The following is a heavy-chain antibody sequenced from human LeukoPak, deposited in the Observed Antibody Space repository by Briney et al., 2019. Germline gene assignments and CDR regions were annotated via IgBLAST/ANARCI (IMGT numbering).Heavy chain of an antibody. CDR3: ARLGIDPIAAAGHPHAFDI. J-gene: IGHJ3*02. Sequence: PSETLSLTCTVSGYSISSGYYWGWIRQPPGKGLEWIGSIYYSGSTYYNPSLKSRVTISVDTSKNQFSLKLSSVTAADTAVYYCARLGIDPIAAAGHPHAFDIWGQGTMVTVSS. CDR2: IYYSGST. CDR1: GYSISSGYY. D-gene: IGHD6-13*01. V-gene: IGHV4-38-2*02.